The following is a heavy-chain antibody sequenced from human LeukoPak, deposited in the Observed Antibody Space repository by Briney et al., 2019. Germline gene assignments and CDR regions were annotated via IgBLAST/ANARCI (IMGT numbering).Heavy chain of an antibody. CDR2: IYYSGST. CDR1: GGSISSYY. J-gene: IGHJ6*03. Sequence: SETLSLTCTVSGGSISSYYWSWIRQPPGKGLEWIGYIYYSGSTNYNPSLKSRVTISVDTSKNQFSLKLSSVTAADKAVYYCAREPFNYMDVWGKATTVTIS. V-gene: IGHV4-59*01. CDR3: AREPFNYMDV.